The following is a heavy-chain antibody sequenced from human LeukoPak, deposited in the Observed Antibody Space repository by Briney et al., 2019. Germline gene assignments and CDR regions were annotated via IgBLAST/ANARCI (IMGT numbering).Heavy chain of an antibody. V-gene: IGHV3-11*01. Sequence: GGSLRLSCAASGFTFSDYYMSWIRQAPGKGLEWVSYISSSGSTIYYADSVKGRFTISRDNAKNSLYLQMNSLRAEDTAVYHCARVRDYDSSNWFDPWGQGTLVTVSS. CDR1: GFTFSDYY. J-gene: IGHJ5*02. CDR3: ARVRDYDSSNWFDP. CDR2: ISSSGSTI. D-gene: IGHD3-22*01.